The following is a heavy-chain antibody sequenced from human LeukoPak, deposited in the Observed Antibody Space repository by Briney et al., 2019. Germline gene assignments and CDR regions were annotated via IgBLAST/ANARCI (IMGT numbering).Heavy chain of an antibody. CDR2: IKSKTDGGTT. Sequence: GGSLRLSCAASGFTFSNAWMSWVRQAPGKGLEWVGRIKSKTDGGTTDYAAPVKGRFTISRDDSKNTLYLQMNSLKTEDTAVYYCTSLPRVAVAGYWVDYWGQGTLVTVSS. CDR3: TSLPRVAVAGYWVDY. J-gene: IGHJ4*02. D-gene: IGHD6-19*01. V-gene: IGHV3-15*01. CDR1: GFTFSNAW.